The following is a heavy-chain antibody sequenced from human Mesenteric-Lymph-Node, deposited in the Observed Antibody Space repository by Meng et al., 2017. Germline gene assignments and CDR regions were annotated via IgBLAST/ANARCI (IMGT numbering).Heavy chain of an antibody. CDR1: GYTFTSYY. J-gene: IGHJ6*02. D-gene: IGHD3-10*01. CDR3: AREVGYYGSGSYHYYGMDV. Sequence: ASVKVSCKASGYTFTSYYMHWVRQAPGQGLEWMGIINPSGGSTSYAQKFQGRVTMTRDTSTSTVYMDLSSLRSEDTAVYYCAREVGYYGSGSYHYYGMDVWGQGTTVTVSS. CDR2: INPSGGST. V-gene: IGHV1-46*01.